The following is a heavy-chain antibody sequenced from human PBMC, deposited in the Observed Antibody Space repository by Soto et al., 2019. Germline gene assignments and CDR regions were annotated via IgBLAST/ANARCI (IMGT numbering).Heavy chain of an antibody. CDR1: GGSISSSSYY. CDR2: IYYSGST. J-gene: IGHJ5*02. Sequence: QLQLQESGPGLVKPSETLSLTCTVSGGSISSSSYYWGWIRQPPGKGLEWIGSIYYSGSTYYNPSLKSRVTISVDTSKNQFSLKLSSVTAADTAVYYCARHEYSSSGNWFDPWGQGTLVTVSS. D-gene: IGHD6-13*01. V-gene: IGHV4-39*01. CDR3: ARHEYSSSGNWFDP.